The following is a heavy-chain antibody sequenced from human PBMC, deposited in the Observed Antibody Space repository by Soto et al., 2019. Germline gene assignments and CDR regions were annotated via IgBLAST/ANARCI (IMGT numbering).Heavy chain of an antibody. Sequence: ESGGGVVQPGRSLRLSCAASGFTFSSYAMHWVRQAPGKGLEWVAVISYDGSNKYYADSVKGRFTISRDNSKNTLYLQMNSLRAEDTAVYYCARGVYYYDSSGDAFDIWGQGTMVTVSS. V-gene: IGHV3-30-3*01. CDR2: ISYDGSNK. D-gene: IGHD3-22*01. J-gene: IGHJ3*02. CDR1: GFTFSSYA. CDR3: ARGVYYYDSSGDAFDI.